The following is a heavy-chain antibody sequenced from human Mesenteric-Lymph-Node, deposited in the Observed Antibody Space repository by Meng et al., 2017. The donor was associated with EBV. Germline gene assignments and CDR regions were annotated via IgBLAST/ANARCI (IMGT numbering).Heavy chain of an antibody. CDR3: ARDCSGGTSCFDY. CDR2: INHSGST. Sequence: VQVVESGGGLIQPGGSLRLSCAASGFTVSSNYMNWVRQAPGKGLEWIGEINHSGSTNYNPSLESRVTISADTSKNQISLKLSSVTAADTAVYYCARDCSGGTSCFDYWGQGTLVTVSS. D-gene: IGHD2-15*01. V-gene: IGHV4-34*01. CDR1: GFTVSSNY. J-gene: IGHJ4*02.